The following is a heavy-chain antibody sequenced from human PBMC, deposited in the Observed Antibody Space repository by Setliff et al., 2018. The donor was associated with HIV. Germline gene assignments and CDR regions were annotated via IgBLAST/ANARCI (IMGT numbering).Heavy chain of an antibody. CDR1: GFTFSDYG. D-gene: IGHD2-2*01. V-gene: IGHV3-30*02. Sequence: GGSLRLSCAPSGFTFSDYGIHWVRQAPGKGLEWLTYIRYDASNKFYADSVKGRFTISSDNSKNTLFLQLNSLRVDDTAVYYCAKSCDVPSKPGPYYYSMDVWGKGTTVTVSS. CDR3: AKSCDVPSKPGPYYYSMDV. CDR2: IRYDASNK. J-gene: IGHJ6*03.